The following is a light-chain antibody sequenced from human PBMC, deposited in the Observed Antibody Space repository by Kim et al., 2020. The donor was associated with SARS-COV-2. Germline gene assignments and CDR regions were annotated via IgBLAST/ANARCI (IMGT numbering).Light chain of an antibody. J-gene: IGKJ4*01. CDR2: AAS. CDR3: LQDDSYPLT. Sequence: VSVGDRVNISCRASHGMRNDLGWYQQKPGKAPKLLIYAASSLQTGVPSRFSGSGSGTDFTLTISSLQPEDFATYYCLQDDSYPLTFGGGTKVDI. V-gene: IGKV1-6*01. CDR1: HGMRND.